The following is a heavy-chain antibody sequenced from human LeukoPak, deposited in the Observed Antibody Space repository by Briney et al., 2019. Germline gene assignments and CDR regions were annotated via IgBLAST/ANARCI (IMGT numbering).Heavy chain of an antibody. CDR1: GFTFSSYW. CDR3: ARDGRGVMLAFDY. V-gene: IGHV3-74*01. J-gene: IGHJ4*02. Sequence: GGSLRLSCAASGFTFSSYWMHWVRQAPGKGLVWVSRINSDGSSTSYADSVKGRFTISRDNAKNTLYLQMNSLRAEDTAVYYRARDGRGVMLAFDYWGQGTLVTVSS. D-gene: IGHD3-10*01. CDR2: INSDGSST.